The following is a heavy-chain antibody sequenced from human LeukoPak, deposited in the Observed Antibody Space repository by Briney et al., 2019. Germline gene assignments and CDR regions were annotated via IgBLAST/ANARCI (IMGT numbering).Heavy chain of an antibody. J-gene: IGHJ4*02. CDR3: ASHRARYCSSTSCPRPFDY. CDR2: INHSGST. D-gene: IGHD2-2*01. V-gene: IGHV4-34*01. CDR1: GGSLSGYY. Sequence: SETLSLTCAVYGGSLSGYYWSWIRQPPGKGLEWIGEINHSGSTNYNPSLKSRVTISVDTSKNQFSLKLRSVTAADTAVYYCASHRARYCSSTSCPRPFDYWGQGTLVTVSS.